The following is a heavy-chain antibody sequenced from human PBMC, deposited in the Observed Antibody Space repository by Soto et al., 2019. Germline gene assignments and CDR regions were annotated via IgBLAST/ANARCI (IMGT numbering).Heavy chain of an antibody. CDR1: GFTFSGSA. D-gene: IGHD3-16*02. CDR2: IRSKANSYAT. CDR3: TSPLRLGELSLLSGMDV. V-gene: IGHV3-73*02. Sequence: EVQLVESGGGLVQPGGSLKLSCVASGFTFSGSAMHWVRQASGKGLEWVGRIRSKANSYATAYAASVKGRFTISRDDSKNTAYLQMNSLKTEDTAVYYCTSPLRLGELSLLSGMDVWGQGTTVTVSS. J-gene: IGHJ6*02.